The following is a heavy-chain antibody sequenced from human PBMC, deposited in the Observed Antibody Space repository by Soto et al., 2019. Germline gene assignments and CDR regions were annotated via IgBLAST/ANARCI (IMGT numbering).Heavy chain of an antibody. CDR3: TSPLYCSSSTSCHY. CDR1: GFTFSGSA. J-gene: IGHJ4*02. Sequence: GGSLRLSCAASGFTFSGSAMHWVRQASGKGLEWVGRIRSKANSYATAYAASVKGRFTISRDDSKNTAYLQMNSLKTEDTAVYYCTSPLYCSSSTSCHYWGQGTLVTVSS. CDR2: IRSKANSYAT. V-gene: IGHV3-73*01. D-gene: IGHD2-2*01.